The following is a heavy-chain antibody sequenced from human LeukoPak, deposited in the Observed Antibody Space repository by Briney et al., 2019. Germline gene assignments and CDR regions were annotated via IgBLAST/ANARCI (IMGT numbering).Heavy chain of an antibody. CDR3: ARQGYVVVPAASSFAP. Sequence: SGTLSLTCAVSGGSISSSNRWSWARTPPGKGLEWIGEIYHSGSTYYNPSPKSRVTISVDTSKNQFSLKLSSVTAADTAVYYCARQGYVVVPAASSFAPWGQGTLVTVSS. V-gene: IGHV4-4*02. J-gene: IGHJ5*02. D-gene: IGHD2-2*01. CDR1: GGSISSSNR. CDR2: IYHSGST.